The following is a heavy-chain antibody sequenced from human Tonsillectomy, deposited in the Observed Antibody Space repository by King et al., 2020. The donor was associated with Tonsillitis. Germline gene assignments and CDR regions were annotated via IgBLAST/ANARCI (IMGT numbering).Heavy chain of an antibody. J-gene: IGHJ4*02. CDR2: FDPEDGET. Sequence: QLVQSGAEVKTPGASVRVSCKISGHNLNELSMHWVRQAPGKGLEWMGGFDPEDGETKYAQKLQGRVTMTEDASTDTAYMDLSSLRSDDTAVYYCATGRYFDWLAFGYWGQGTLVTVSS. CDR3: ATGRYFDWLAFGY. CDR1: GHNLNELS. D-gene: IGHD3-9*01. V-gene: IGHV1-24*01.